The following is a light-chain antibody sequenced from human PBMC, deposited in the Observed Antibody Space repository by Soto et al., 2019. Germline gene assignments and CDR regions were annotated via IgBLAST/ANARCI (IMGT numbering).Light chain of an antibody. Sequence: QSALTQPASVSGSPGQSITISCTGTSSDVGSRNLVSWYQQHPGKAPKLIIYEVTKWPSGVSNRFSGSKSGNTASLTIFGLQAEDEADYYCCSYAGSYTWVFGGVTKLTVL. CDR2: EVT. V-gene: IGLV2-23*02. J-gene: IGLJ3*02. CDR1: SSDVGSRNL. CDR3: CSYAGSYTWV.